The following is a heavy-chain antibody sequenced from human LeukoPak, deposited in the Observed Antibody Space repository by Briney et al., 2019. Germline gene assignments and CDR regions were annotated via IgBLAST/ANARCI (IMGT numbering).Heavy chain of an antibody. V-gene: IGHV1-69*05. CDR2: IIPIFGTA. Sequence: SVKVSCKASGGTFSSYAISWVRQAPGQGLEWMGGIIPIFGTANYAQKFQGRVTITTDESTSTAYMELSSLRSEDTAVYYCARDLRQLVPPYYYYYMDVWGKGTTVTVSS. CDR1: GGTFSSYA. D-gene: IGHD6-13*01. J-gene: IGHJ6*03. CDR3: ARDLRQLVPPYYYYYMDV.